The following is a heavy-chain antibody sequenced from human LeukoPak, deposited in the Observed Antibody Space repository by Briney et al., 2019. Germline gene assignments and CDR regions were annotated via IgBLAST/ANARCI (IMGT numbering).Heavy chain of an antibody. CDR3: ARDWARYCSGGSCSSEFDP. CDR2: IWYDGSNK. J-gene: IGHJ5*02. D-gene: IGHD2-15*01. V-gene: IGHV3-33*01. Sequence: PGGSLRLSCAASGFTFSSYGMHWVRQAPGKGLEWVAVIWYDGSNKYYADSVKGRFTISRDNSKNTLYLQMNSLRAEDTAVYYCARDWARYCSGGSCSSEFDPWGQGTLVTVSS. CDR1: GFTFSSYG.